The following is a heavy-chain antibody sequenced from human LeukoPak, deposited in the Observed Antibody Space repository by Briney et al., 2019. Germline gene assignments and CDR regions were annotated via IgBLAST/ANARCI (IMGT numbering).Heavy chain of an antibody. CDR1: GGSISSGGYS. V-gene: IGHV4-30-2*01. D-gene: IGHD1-1*01. J-gene: IGHJ2*01. CDR2: IYHSGST. Sequence: PSQTLSLTCAVSGGSISSGGYSWSWIRQPPGKGLEWIGYIYHSGSTNYNPSLKSRVTISVDTSKNQFSLKLSSVTASDTAVYYCARQEPRWHPVAGTTFYWYLDLWGRGTLVTVPS. CDR3: ARQEPRWHPVAGTTFYWYLDL.